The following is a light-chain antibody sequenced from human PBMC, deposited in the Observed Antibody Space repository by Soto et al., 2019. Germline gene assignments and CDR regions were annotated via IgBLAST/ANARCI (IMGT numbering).Light chain of an antibody. V-gene: IGKV1-12*01. CDR2: AAS. CDR1: QDISSW. Sequence: DIQMTQSPSSVSASVGDRVTITCRTSQDISSWLAWYQQEPGKAPKLLIYAASSLQSGVPSRFRGSGSGTDFTLTISSLQPEDFASYYCQPANSFPLTFGGGTKVEIK. CDR3: QPANSFPLT. J-gene: IGKJ4*01.